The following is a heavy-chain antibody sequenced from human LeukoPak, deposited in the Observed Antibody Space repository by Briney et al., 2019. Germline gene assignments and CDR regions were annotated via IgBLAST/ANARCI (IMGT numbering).Heavy chain of an antibody. CDR1: GGSVTSTNW. J-gene: IGHJ4*02. Sequence: SGTLSLTCGVSGGSVTSTNWWTWVRQPPGKGLEWIGEVHLDGRTNYNPSLKSRLTMSVDLSENHISLKLTSVTAADTAVYYCAREGGFYRPLDYSGQGTLVTVFS. CDR2: VHLDGRT. D-gene: IGHD3-3*01. CDR3: AREGGFYRPLDY. V-gene: IGHV4-4*02.